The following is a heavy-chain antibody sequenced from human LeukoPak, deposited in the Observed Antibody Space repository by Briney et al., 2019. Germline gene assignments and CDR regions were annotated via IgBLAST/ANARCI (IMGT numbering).Heavy chain of an antibody. CDR2: ISGSGGST. V-gene: IGHV3-23*01. CDR1: GFTFSSYA. D-gene: IGHD3-10*01. Sequence: GGSLRLSCAASGFTFSSYAMSWARQAPGKGLEWVSAISGSGGSTYYADPVKGRFTISRDNSKNTLYLQMNSLRAEDTAVYYCAKVGFTMVRGDKNRPIDYWGQGTLVTVSS. J-gene: IGHJ4*02. CDR3: AKVGFTMVRGDKNRPIDY.